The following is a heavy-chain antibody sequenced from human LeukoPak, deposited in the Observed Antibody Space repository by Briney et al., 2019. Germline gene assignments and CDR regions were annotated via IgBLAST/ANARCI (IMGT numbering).Heavy chain of an antibody. V-gene: IGHV4-39*01. CDR3: VRGPPKYIRESYPTCPILIDP. D-gene: IGHD3-9*01. CDR2: INYSATA. CDR1: APSLSTTGMG. J-gene: IGHJ5*02. Sequence: PSETLSLTRTLAAPSLSTTGMGSGWIRQPPGKGLEWIGSINYSATADFNPSLKSRVTVSVDTSKNTFSLKLCAVTPPDTAVYYCVRGPPKYIRESYPTCPILIDPWGQGTLVTVSS.